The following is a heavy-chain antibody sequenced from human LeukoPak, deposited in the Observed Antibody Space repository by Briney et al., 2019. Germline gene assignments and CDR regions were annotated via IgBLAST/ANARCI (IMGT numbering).Heavy chain of an antibody. Sequence: SETLSLTCAVYGVSFSGYYWSWIRQPPGKGLEWIGEINHSGSTNYNPSLKSRVTISVDTSKNQFSLKLSSVTAADTAVYYCAREIGYCSSTSCRNFDYWGQGTLVTVSS. D-gene: IGHD2-2*01. CDR3: AREIGYCSSTSCRNFDY. CDR1: GVSFSGYY. V-gene: IGHV4-34*01. CDR2: INHSGST. J-gene: IGHJ4*02.